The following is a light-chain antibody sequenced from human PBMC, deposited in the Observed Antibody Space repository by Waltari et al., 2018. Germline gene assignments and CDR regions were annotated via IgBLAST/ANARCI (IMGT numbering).Light chain of an antibody. J-gene: IGKJ4*01. CDR2: VIS. CDR1: QTMNKY. V-gene: IGKV1-39*01. Sequence: DIQMTQSPSSLSASVGDRVTITCRASQTMNKYFNWYQKKPGRTPKVRISVISYLHTGVPSRFSGSGSGTDFTLTISSLQPEDFATYYCQQSDSLPLTFGGGTKVEIK. CDR3: QQSDSLPLT.